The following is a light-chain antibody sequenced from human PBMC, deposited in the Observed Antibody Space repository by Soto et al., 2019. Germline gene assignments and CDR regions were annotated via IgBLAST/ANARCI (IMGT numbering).Light chain of an antibody. Sequence: QSALTQPASVSGSPGQSITISCTGASSDIGGYKYVSWYQQYPGEAPKLILYDVNSRPSGVSNRFSGYKSGNTASLTISGLQAVDEADYYYSSYTSTWVFGTGTKLTVL. V-gene: IGLV2-14*01. CDR2: DVN. CDR3: SSYTSTWV. J-gene: IGLJ1*01. CDR1: SSDIGGYKY.